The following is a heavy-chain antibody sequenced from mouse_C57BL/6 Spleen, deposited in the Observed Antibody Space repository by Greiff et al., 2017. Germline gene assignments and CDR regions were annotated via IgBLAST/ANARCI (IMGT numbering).Heavy chain of an antibody. J-gene: IGHJ3*01. CDR3: ARWGSNCEGFAY. CDR2: IDPNSGGT. Sequence: QVQLQQSGAELVKPGASVKLSCKASGYTFTSYWMHWVKQRPGRGLEWIGRIDPNSGGTKYNEKFKSKATLTVDIPSSTAYMQLSSLTSEVSAVYFCARWGSNCEGFAYWGQGTLVTVSA. CDR1: GYTFTSYW. D-gene: IGHD2-5*01. V-gene: IGHV1-62-3*01.